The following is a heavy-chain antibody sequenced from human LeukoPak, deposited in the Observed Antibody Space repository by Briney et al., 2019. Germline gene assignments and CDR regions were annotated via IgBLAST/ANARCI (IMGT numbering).Heavy chain of an antibody. CDR3: ARSKFYYDSSGYEWYYFDY. CDR2: IYYSGST. J-gene: IGHJ4*02. D-gene: IGHD3-22*01. V-gene: IGHV4-59*01. Sequence: SETLSLTCTVSGDSISSYYWRWIRQPPGKGLEWIGYIYYSGSTNYNPSLKSRVTISVDTSKNQFSLKLSSVTAADTAVYYCARSKFYYDSSGYEWYYFDYWGQGTLVTVSS. CDR1: GDSISSYY.